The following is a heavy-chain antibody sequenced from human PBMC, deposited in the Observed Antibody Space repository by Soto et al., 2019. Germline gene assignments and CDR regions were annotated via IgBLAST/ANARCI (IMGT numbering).Heavy chain of an antibody. J-gene: IGHJ5*02. CDR2: IWYDGSNK. V-gene: IGHV3-33*01. D-gene: IGHD3-3*01. Sequence: GGSLRLSCAASGFTFSSYGMHWVRQAPGKGLEWVAVIWYDGSNKYYADSVKGRFTISRDNSKNTLYLQMNSLRAEDTAVYYCARDSHSYDFNWFDPWGQGTLVTVPS. CDR3: ARDSHSYDFNWFDP. CDR1: GFTFSSYG.